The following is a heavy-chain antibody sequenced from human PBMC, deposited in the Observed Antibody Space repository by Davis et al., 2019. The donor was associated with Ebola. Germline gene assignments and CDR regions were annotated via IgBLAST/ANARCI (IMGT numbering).Heavy chain of an antibody. V-gene: IGHV1-8*01. CDR2: MNPDSGNT. CDR1: GYIFTSND. Sequence: AASVTVSCKASGYIFTSNDINWVRQPPGQGLEWMGWMNPDSGNTGYASKFQGRVTMTRNNSITTAYMELSSLTSEDTAVYYCARPIEKRCSPGCFDLWGRGTLVTVSS. CDR3: ARPIEKRCSPGCFDL. D-gene: IGHD4/OR15-4a*01. J-gene: IGHJ2*01.